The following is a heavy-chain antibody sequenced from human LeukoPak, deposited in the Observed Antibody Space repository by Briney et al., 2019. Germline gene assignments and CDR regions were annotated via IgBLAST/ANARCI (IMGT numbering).Heavy chain of an antibody. CDR3: AKEESIGVLFQSGAFDV. J-gene: IGHJ3*01. D-gene: IGHD6-19*01. CDR1: GFTVSSNY. CDR2: ISGSGGST. Sequence: GGSLRLSCAASGFTVSSNYMSWVRQAPGKGLEWVSAISGSGGSTYYADSVKGRFTISRDTSKKTLYLQMNSLTAEDTAIYYCAKEESIGVLFQSGAFDVWGQGTMVTVSS. V-gene: IGHV3-23*01.